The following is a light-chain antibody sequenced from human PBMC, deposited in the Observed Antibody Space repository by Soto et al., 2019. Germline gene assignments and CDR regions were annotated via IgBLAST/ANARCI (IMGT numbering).Light chain of an antibody. CDR1: SSNIGSNT. Sequence: QSVLTQPPSASGTPGQRVTISCSGSSSNIGSNTVNWYQQLPGTAPKLLIYSNNQRPSGVPDRFSGSKSGTSASLAISGLQSEDEADYYCAAWDDSLNGAVFGGGTKLPS. CDR3: AAWDDSLNGAV. CDR2: SNN. V-gene: IGLV1-44*01. J-gene: IGLJ3*02.